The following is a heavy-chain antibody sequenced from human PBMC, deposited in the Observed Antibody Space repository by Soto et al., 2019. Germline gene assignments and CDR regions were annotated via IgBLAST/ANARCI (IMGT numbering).Heavy chain of an antibody. CDR3: ARKIPGKFPN. CDR2: MNPNTGNT. CDR1: GYTFTSYD. J-gene: IGHJ4*02. D-gene: IGHD2-2*02. Sequence: QVQLVQSGAEVKKPGASVKVSCKASGYTFTSYDINWVRQATGQGLEWMGWMNPNTGNTGYAQKFQGRVTMTRNTSLSTADKELSSLRSADAAAYYCARKIPGKFPNWGQGTLVTVSS. V-gene: IGHV1-8*01.